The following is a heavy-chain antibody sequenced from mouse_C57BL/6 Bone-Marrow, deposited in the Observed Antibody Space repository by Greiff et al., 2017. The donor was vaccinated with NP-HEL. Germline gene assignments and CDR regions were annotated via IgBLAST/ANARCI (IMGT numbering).Heavy chain of an antibody. D-gene: IGHD1-1*01. CDR2: INPNNGGT. CDR3: ARSGGYGSSFAWFAY. V-gene: IGHV1-22*01. J-gene: IGHJ3*01. CDR1: GYTFTDYN. Sequence: VQLKQSGPELVKPGASVKMSCKASGYTFTDYNMHWVKQSHGKSLEWIGYINPNNGGTSYNQKFKGKATLTVNKSSSTAYMELRSLTSEDSAVYYCARSGGYGSSFAWFAYWGQGTLVTVSA.